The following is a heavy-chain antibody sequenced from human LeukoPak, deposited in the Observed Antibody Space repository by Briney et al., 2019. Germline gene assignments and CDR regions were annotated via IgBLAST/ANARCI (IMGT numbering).Heavy chain of an antibody. CDR1: GGSISSSY. D-gene: IGHD3-10*01. V-gene: IGHV4-4*07. CDR3: TKGRGI. Sequence: PSETLSLTCSVSGGSISSSYWSWIRQPAGKGLEWIGRIYTSGSTNYNPSLKSRVTMSVDTSKNQFSLKLTSVTAADTAIYYCTKGRGIWGQGTLVTVSS. J-gene: IGHJ4*02. CDR2: IYTSGST.